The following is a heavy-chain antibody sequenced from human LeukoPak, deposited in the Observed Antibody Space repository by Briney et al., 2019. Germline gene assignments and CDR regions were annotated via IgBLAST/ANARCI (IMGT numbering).Heavy chain of an antibody. Sequence: GGSLRLSWAPSGFTFSSYSMNWDRQAPGKGREWVSSISSTSTHIYYTDSVKGRFTISRNNAKNSLYLQTNSLRAGGTAVYYCARVVPGTGFLNWGQGTLVTVSS. V-gene: IGHV3-21*01. CDR1: GFTFSSYS. J-gene: IGHJ4*02. D-gene: IGHD2-15*01. CDR3: ARVVPGTGFLN. CDR2: ISSTSTHI.